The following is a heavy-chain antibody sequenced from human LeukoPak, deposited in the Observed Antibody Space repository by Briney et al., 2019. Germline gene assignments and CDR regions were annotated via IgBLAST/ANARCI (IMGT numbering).Heavy chain of an antibody. D-gene: IGHD3-22*01. CDR1: GGSISSSNW. Sequence: SGTLSLTCAVSGGSISSSNWWSWVRQPPGKGLEWIGEIYHSGSTSYNPSLKSRVTISVDKSKNQFSLKLSSVTAADTAVYYCARSPYYYDSSGYLFDYWGQGTLVTVSS. CDR2: IYHSGST. J-gene: IGHJ4*02. V-gene: IGHV4-4*02. CDR3: ARSPYYYDSSGYLFDY.